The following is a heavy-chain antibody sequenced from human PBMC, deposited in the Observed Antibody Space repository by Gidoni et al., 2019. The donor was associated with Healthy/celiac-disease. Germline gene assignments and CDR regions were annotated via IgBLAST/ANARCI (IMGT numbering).Heavy chain of an antibody. Sequence: QVQLVESGGGVVQPGRSLRLSCAASGFTFSSYGMHWVRQAPGKGLEWGAVIWYDGSNKYYADSVKGRFTISRDNSKNTLYLQMNSLRAEDTAVYYCARDLRGRGGTDYWGQGTLVTVSS. V-gene: IGHV3-33*01. CDR1: GFTFSSYG. CDR3: ARDLRGRGGTDY. D-gene: IGHD1-1*01. CDR2: IWYDGSNK. J-gene: IGHJ4*02.